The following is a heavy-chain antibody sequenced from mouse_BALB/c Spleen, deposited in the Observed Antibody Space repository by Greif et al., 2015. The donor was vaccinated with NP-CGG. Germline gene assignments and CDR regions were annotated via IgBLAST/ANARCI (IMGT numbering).Heavy chain of an antibody. CDR2: INSNGGST. CDR1: GFTFSSYG. V-gene: IGHV5-6-3*01. D-gene: IGHD1-1*02. CDR3: ARVGNYFDY. Sequence: VQLQQSGGGLVQPGGSLKLSCAASGFTFSSYGMSWVRQTPDKRLELVATINSNGGSTYYPDSVKGRFTISRDNAKNTLYLQMSSLKSEDTAMYYCARVGNYFDYWGQGTTLTVSS. J-gene: IGHJ2*01.